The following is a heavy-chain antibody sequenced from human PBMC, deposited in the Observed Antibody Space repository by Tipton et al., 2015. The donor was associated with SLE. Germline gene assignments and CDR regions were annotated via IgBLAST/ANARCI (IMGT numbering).Heavy chain of an antibody. Sequence: RSLRLSCAASGFTFSSYWMSWVRQAPGKGLEWVALISYDASHKYYADSVKGRFTISRENSNNTLYLQMNSLRAEDTAVYYCARKFNDYGDYDSWGQGTLVTVSS. J-gene: IGHJ5*01. V-gene: IGHV3-30*03. CDR3: ARKFNDYGDYDS. D-gene: IGHD4-17*01. CDR1: GFTFSSYW. CDR2: ISYDASHK.